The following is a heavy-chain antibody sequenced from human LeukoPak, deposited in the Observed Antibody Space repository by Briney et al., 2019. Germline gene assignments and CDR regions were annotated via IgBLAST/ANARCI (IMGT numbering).Heavy chain of an antibody. V-gene: IGHV4-39*01. Sequence: SETLSLTCTVSGGSISSSSYYWGWIRQPPGKGLEWIGSIYYSGSTYYNPSLKSRVTISVDTSKNQFSLKLSSVTAADTAMYYCASSLERRFDWDPRGAFDYWGQGTLVTVSS. D-gene: IGHD3-9*01. J-gene: IGHJ4*02. CDR1: GGSISSSSYY. CDR2: IYYSGST. CDR3: ASSLERRFDWDPRGAFDY.